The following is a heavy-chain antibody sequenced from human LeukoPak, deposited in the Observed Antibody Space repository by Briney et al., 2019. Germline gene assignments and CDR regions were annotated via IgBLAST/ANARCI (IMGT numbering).Heavy chain of an antibody. V-gene: IGHV4-34*01. J-gene: IGHJ4*02. CDR3: ARGDYGGNSYY. CDR1: GGSFSGYY. D-gene: IGHD4-23*01. Sequence: SETLSLTCAVYGGSFSGYYWSWIRHPPGKGLEWIGEINHSGSTNYNPSLKSRVTISVDTSKNQFSLKLSPVTAADTAVYYCARGDYGGNSYYWGQGTLVTVSS. CDR2: INHSGST.